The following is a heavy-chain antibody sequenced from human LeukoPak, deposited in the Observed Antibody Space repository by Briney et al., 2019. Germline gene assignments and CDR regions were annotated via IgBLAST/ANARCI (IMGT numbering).Heavy chain of an antibody. CDR3: KSGGAAPGRFDY. D-gene: IGHD6-13*01. V-gene: IGHV3-7*01. Sequence: GGSLRLSCAASGFTFTSYWMSWKRQAPGKGLQWVANIKHDGSEQYYVDSVKGRFTISRDNAKNSLYLQMNSLGVEDTAVYYCKSGGAAPGRFDYWGQGALVTVSS. J-gene: IGHJ4*02. CDR2: IKHDGSEQ. CDR1: GFTFTSYW.